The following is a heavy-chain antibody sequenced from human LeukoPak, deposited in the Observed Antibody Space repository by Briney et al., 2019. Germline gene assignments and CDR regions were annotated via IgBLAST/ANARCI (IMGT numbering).Heavy chain of an antibody. V-gene: IGHV1-69*04. D-gene: IGHD4-23*01. CDR3: ARSYGGNSEGPYYFDY. Sequence: SEKVSCKASGGTFSSYAISWVRQAPGQGLEWMGRIIPILGIANYAQKFQGRVTITADKSTSTAYMELSSLRSEDTAVYYCARSYGGNSEGPYYFDYWGQGTLVTVSS. CDR2: IIPILGIA. J-gene: IGHJ4*02. CDR1: GGTFSSYA.